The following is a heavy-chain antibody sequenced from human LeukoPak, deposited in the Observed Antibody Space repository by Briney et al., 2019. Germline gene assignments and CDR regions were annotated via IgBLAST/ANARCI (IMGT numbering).Heavy chain of an antibody. Sequence: SQTLSLTCTVSGGSISSGGYYWSWIRQPPGKGLEWIGYIYHSGSTYYNPSLKSRVTISVDRSKNQFSLKLSSVTAADTAVYYCASLIAAAGIDPENYYYYYMDVWGKGTTVTVSS. J-gene: IGHJ6*03. D-gene: IGHD6-13*01. CDR3: ASLIAAAGIDPENYYYYYMDV. CDR2: IYHSGST. CDR1: GGSISSGGYY. V-gene: IGHV4-30-2*01.